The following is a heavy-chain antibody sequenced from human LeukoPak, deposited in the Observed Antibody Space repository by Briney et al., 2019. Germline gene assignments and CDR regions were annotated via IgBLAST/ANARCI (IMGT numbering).Heavy chain of an antibody. V-gene: IGHV3-53*01. CDR1: GFTVSSNY. CDR2: IYSGGNT. J-gene: IGHJ6*02. D-gene: IGHD2-15*01. Sequence: GGSLRLSCAASGFTVSSNYMTWVRQAPGKGLEWVSLIYSGGNTYYADSVKGRFTISRDNSKNTLYLQMNSLRAEDTAVYYCARDTLGPLYYGMDVWGQGTTVTVSS. CDR3: ARDTLGPLYYGMDV.